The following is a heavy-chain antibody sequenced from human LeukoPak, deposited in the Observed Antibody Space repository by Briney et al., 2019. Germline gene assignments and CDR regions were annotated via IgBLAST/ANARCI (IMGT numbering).Heavy chain of an antibody. Sequence: GGSLRLSCAASGFTFSSYSMNWVRQAPGKGLEWVSYISSSSRTIYDADSVKGRFSISRDNAKSALYLQMNSLRAEDTAVYYCARPPEGYSYGFYFGHWGQGAPVIVSS. CDR2: ISSSSRTI. J-gene: IGHJ4*02. D-gene: IGHD5-18*01. CDR3: ARPPEGYSYGFYFGH. CDR1: GFTFSSYS. V-gene: IGHV3-48*04.